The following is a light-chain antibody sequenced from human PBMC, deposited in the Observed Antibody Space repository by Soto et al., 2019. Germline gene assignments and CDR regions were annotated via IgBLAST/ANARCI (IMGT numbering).Light chain of an antibody. CDR2: DVS. Sequence: QSALTQPASVSGSPGQSITISCTGTSSDVGGYNYVSWYQQHPGKAPKLMIYDVSNRPSGVSNRFSGYKSGNTASLTISGLQAEDEADYYCSSYTSSSTLEVFGGGTQLTVL. CDR1: SSDVGGYNY. J-gene: IGLJ3*02. V-gene: IGLV2-14*01. CDR3: SSYTSSSTLEV.